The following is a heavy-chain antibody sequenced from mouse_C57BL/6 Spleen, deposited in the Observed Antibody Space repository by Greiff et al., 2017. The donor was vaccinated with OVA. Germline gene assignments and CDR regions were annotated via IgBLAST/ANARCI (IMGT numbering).Heavy chain of an antibody. CDR1: GYTFTDYY. D-gene: IGHD1-1*01. J-gene: IGHJ1*03. V-gene: IGHV1-26*01. Sequence: EVQLQQSGPELVKPGASVKISCKASGYTFTDYYMNWVKQSHGKSLEWIGDINPNNGGTSYNQKFKGKATLTVDKSSSTAYMELRSLTSEDSAVYYCASTITTGYFDVWGTGTTVTVSS. CDR2: INPNNGGT. CDR3: ASTITTGYFDV.